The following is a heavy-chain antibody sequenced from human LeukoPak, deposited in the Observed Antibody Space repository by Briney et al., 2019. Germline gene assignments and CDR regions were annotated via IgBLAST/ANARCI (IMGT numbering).Heavy chain of an antibody. J-gene: IGHJ4*02. V-gene: IGHV3-23*01. CDR2: ISGSGGST. CDR1: GFHLHSYL. Sequence: PGDSLSLSRSASGFHLHSYLMSLVRQAPGKGLELVSAISGSGGSTYYEHSVKGRFTISRDNSKNTLFLQMNSLRAEDNAVYYCAEDGRDSSGWYNCWGQGTLVTVSS. D-gene: IGHD6-19*01. CDR3: AEDGRDSSGWYNC.